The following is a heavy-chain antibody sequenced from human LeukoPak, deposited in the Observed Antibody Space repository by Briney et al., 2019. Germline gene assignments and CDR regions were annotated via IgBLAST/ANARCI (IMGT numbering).Heavy chain of an antibody. CDR3: LAGYYYYYMDV. D-gene: IGHD6-13*01. CDR1: GFAFSNYW. J-gene: IGHJ6*03. Sequence: GGSLRLSCAASGFAFSNYWLHWVRQAPGKGLVWVARINTHGSSTNYADSAKGRFTISRDNAKNTLYLQMPSLSAEDTAVYYALAGYYYYYMDVWGKGTTVTVSS. V-gene: IGHV3-74*01. CDR2: INTHGSST.